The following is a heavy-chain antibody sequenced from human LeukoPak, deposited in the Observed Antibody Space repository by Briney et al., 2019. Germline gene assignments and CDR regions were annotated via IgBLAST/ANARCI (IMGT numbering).Heavy chain of an antibody. CDR2: IYHSGST. CDR3: ARGAADTYYYYGLDV. CDR1: GGSLSSNY. Sequence: SETLSLTCTVSGGSLSSNYWSWIRQPPGKGLEWIGYIYHSGSTNSNPSLSSRVTISVDTSKNQFSLKLRSVTAADTAVYYCARGAADTYYYYGLDVWGQGTTVTVSS. D-gene: IGHD6-13*01. V-gene: IGHV4-59*08. J-gene: IGHJ6*02.